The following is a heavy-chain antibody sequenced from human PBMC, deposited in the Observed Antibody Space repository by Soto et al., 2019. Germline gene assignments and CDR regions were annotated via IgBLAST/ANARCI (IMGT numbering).Heavy chain of an antibody. CDR1: GYTFTSYG. V-gene: IGHV1-18*04. Sequence: QVQLVQSGAEVKKPGSSVKVSCKASGYTFTSYGISWVRQAPGQGLEGMGWISAYNGNTNYAQKLQGRVTMTTDTATSTAYMELRSLRSDDTAVYYCARDSWTRSGGSAINWFDPWGQGTLVTVSS. J-gene: IGHJ5*02. CDR2: ISAYNGNT. CDR3: ARDSWTRSGGSAINWFDP. D-gene: IGHD2-15*01.